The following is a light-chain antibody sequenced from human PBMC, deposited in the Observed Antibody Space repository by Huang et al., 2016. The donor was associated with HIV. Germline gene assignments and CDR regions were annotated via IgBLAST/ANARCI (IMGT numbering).Light chain of an antibody. J-gene: IGKJ1*01. V-gene: IGKV3-11*01. CDR2: EAS. CDR3: HQHSSWPGT. CDR1: QSVGSY. Sequence: DIVLTQSPATLSLSPGERATLSCRAGQSVGSYLAWYQQTPGQAPRLLVSEASHRAPGIPARFSGSGSGTDGTRTSSSLEPEDFAVYYCHQHSSWPGTFGQGTRVEIK.